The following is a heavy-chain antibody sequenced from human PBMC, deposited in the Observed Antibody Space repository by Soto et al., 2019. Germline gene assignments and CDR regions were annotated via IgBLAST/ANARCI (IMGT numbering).Heavy chain of an antibody. Sequence: SETLSLTCTVSGGSSNSKNYYWAWIRQPPGKGLAWIASIYYDGSTYYNTSLKSRVTISRDTSKNQFSLSLTSMTAADTAVYYCGKVVVVATRHIDFDSWRQGPLVTVS. J-gene: IGHJ4*02. D-gene: IGHD2-15*01. V-gene: IGHV4-39*01. CDR3: GKVVVVATRHIDFDS. CDR1: GGSSNSKNYY. CDR2: IYYDGST.